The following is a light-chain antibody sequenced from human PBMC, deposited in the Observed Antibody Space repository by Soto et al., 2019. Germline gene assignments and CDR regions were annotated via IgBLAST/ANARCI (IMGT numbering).Light chain of an antibody. CDR3: QQYGSSPGT. Sequence: EIVLTQSPGTLSLSPGERATLSCRASQSVSSSYLAWYQQKPGQAPRLLIYGASSRATGIPDRFSGSASGPAFTLTISRLESEDFAVYYCQQYGSSPGTFGQGTKVEIK. V-gene: IGKV3-20*01. CDR1: QSVSSSY. CDR2: GAS. J-gene: IGKJ1*01.